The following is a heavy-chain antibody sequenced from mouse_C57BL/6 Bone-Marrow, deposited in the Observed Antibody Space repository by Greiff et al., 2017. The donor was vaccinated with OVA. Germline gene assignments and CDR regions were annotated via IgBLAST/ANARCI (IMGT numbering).Heavy chain of an antibody. CDR3: ARHHRAMDY. CDR1: GYAFPSHD. CDR2: INSEGGST. J-gene: IGHJ4*01. V-gene: IGHV5-2*01. Sequence: VKLVQSGGGLVQPGESLKLSCESTGYAFPSHDMSWVRQTPEKRLELVADINSEGGSTYYPDTMERRFIISRDNTKKTLYLQMSSLRSEYTALDYCARHHRAMDYWGQGTSVTVAS.